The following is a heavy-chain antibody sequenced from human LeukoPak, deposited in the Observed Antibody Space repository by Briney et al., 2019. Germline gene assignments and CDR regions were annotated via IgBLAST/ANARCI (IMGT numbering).Heavy chain of an antibody. CDR2: IKQDGSEK. V-gene: IGHV3-7*01. Sequence: PGGSLRLSCAASGFTFSRYWMSWVRQAPGKGLEWVANIKQDGSEKYYVDSVKGRFTISRDNAKNSLSLQMNSLRAEDTAVYYCARVHSIAVAGSLDYWGQGTLVTVSS. D-gene: IGHD6-19*01. J-gene: IGHJ4*02. CDR3: ARVHSIAVAGSLDY. CDR1: GFTFSRYW.